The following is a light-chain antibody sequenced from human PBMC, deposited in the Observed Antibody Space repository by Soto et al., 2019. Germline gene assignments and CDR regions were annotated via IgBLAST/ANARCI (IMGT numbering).Light chain of an antibody. Sequence: QSALTQPASVSGSPGQSITSSCTGTSSDIGNYDFVSWYQQVPGTSPKAMIYEVSSRPSGVSNRFSGSKSGNTASLTISGLQAEDEAYYYCSSYTASTTFLLFGGGTKLTVL. J-gene: IGLJ3*02. CDR3: SSYTASTTFLL. V-gene: IGLV2-14*01. CDR2: EVS. CDR1: SSDIGNYDF.